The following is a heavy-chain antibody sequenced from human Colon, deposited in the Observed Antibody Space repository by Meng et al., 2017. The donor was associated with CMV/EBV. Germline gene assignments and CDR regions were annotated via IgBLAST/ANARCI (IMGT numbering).Heavy chain of an antibody. CDR2: ISPTGSDT. CDR1: GFIFSDYY. CDR3: VKGHTMINP. V-gene: IGHV3-11*05. Sequence: QVQLVQSGGGLVEPGGSLRLSCAASGFIFSDYYMTWLREAPGKGLEWVSYISPTGSDTNYADSVRGRFTISRDNAKNSLFLQMSSLTAEDTAVYYCVKGHTMINPWGQGTLVTVSS. D-gene: IGHD3-16*01. J-gene: IGHJ5*02.